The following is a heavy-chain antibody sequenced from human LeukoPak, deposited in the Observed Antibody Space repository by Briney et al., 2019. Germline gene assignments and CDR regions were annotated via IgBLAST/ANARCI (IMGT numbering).Heavy chain of an antibody. J-gene: IGHJ6*02. CDR3: ARLSTTVITQVYYYYGMDV. CDR2: ISAYNGNT. V-gene: IGHV1-18*01. D-gene: IGHD4-17*01. Sequence: GASVKVSCKASGYTFTSYGISWVRQAPGQGLEWMGWISAYNGNTIYAQKLQGRVTMTTDTSTSTAYMELRSLRSDDTAVYYCARLSTTVITQVYYYYGMDVWGQGTTVTVSS. CDR1: GYTFTSYG.